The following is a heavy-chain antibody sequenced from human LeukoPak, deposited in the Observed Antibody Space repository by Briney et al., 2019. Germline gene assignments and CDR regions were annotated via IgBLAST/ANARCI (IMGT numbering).Heavy chain of an antibody. CDR1: GGSISSIY. CDR3: ARERGDAFDI. CDR2: IYNSGST. Sequence: SETLSLTCTVSGGSISSIYWGWIRQLPGRGLEWIANIYNSGSTYCNPSLKSRVTISVDTSKNQFSLKLSSVTAADTAVYYCARERGDAFDIWGQGTMVTVSS. J-gene: IGHJ3*02. V-gene: IGHV4-39*07.